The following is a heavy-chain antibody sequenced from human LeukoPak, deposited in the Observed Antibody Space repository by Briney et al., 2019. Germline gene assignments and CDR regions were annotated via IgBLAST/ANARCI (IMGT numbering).Heavy chain of an antibody. V-gene: IGHV4-39*01. J-gene: IGHJ4*02. CDR3: ARLEEYSSSWYTPYYFDY. CDR2: IYYSGST. D-gene: IGHD6-13*01. Sequence: PSETLSLTCTVSGGSISSSSYYWGWIRQPPGKGLEWIGSIYYSGSTYYNPSLKSRVTISVDTSKNQFSLKLSSVTAADTAVYYCARLEEYSSSWYTPYYFDYWGQGTLVTVSS. CDR1: GGSISSSSYY.